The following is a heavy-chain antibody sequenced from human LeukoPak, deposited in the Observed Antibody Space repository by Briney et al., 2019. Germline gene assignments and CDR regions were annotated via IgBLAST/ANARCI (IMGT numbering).Heavy chain of an antibody. D-gene: IGHD5-24*01. V-gene: IGHV4-61*02. CDR2: IYTSGRT. Sequence: SSETLSLTCTVSGDSISSGSYYWSWIRQPAGKGLEWIGRIYTSGRTNYNPSLKSRVTISVDTSKNQFSLKLSSVTAADTAVYYCARGRWLQSIPLGFDYWGQETLVTVSS. CDR3: ARGRWLQSIPLGFDY. J-gene: IGHJ4*02. CDR1: GDSISSGSYY.